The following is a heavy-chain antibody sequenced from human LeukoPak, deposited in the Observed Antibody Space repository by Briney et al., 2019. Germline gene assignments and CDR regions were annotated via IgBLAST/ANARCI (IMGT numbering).Heavy chain of an antibody. CDR2: IWHDGSRQ. CDR1: GFTFTTHG. J-gene: IGHJ4*02. D-gene: IGHD5-12*01. Sequence: GGSLRLSCVVSGFTFTTHGFHWVRQAPGKGPEWVSVIWHDGSRQEYAASVRGRFTISRDNSILYLQMNSLRAEDTAIYYCARDIGYSGFNLDYWGQGTPVTVSS. CDR3: ARDIGYSGFNLDY. V-gene: IGHV3-33*01.